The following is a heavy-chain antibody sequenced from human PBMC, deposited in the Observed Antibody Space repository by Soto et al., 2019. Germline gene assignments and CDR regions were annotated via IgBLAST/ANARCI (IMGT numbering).Heavy chain of an antibody. J-gene: IGHJ1*01. CDR2: VNPSGGST. Sequence: ASVKVSCKASGYIFTAYSMHWVRQAPGQGLEWMGVVNPSGGSTNYAQKFQGRITMTRDTSTSTVYMDLSSLTSEDTAVYYCAREENCSDGICYSEYFQRWGQGSLVTVSS. D-gene: IGHD2-15*01. V-gene: IGHV1-46*01. CDR1: GYIFTAYS. CDR3: AREENCSDGICYSEYFQR.